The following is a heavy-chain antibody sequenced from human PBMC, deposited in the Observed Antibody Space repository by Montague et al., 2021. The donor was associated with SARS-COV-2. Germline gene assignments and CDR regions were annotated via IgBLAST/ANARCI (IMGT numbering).Heavy chain of an antibody. Sequence: SETLSLTCTVSGGSINSTTYYWAWIRQPPGKGLEWIGSVYYTGSNYYNPSLKSRVTISVDTSKNQFSLKLSSVTAADTAVYYCARDQGYNWNYYYYYGMDVWGQGTTVTVSS. CDR2: VYYTGSN. D-gene: IGHD1-20*01. J-gene: IGHJ6*02. CDR3: ARDQGYNWNYYYYYGMDV. CDR1: GGSINSTTYY. V-gene: IGHV4-39*07.